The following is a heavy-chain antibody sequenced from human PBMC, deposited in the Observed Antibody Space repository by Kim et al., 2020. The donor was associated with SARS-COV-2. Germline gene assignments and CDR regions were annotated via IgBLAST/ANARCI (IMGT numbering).Heavy chain of an antibody. Sequence: ASVKVSCKASGYTFTSYGISWVRQAPGQGLEWMGWISAYNGNTNYAQKLQGRVTMTTDTSTSTAYMELRSLRSDDTAVYYCARDSRTGYSYVYPPDAFDSWGQGTMVTVSS. CDR1: GYTFTSYG. V-gene: IGHV1-18*04. J-gene: IGHJ3*02. CDR3: ARDSRTGYSYVYPPDAFDS. CDR2: ISAYNGNT. D-gene: IGHD5-18*01.